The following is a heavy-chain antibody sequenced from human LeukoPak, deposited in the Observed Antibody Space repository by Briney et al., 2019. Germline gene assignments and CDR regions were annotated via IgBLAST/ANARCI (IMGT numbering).Heavy chain of an antibody. CDR1: GFTFSSYA. V-gene: IGHV3-21*01. J-gene: IGHJ4*02. CDR3: ARGPPSSGWFHFGY. CDR2: ISSSSSYI. Sequence: PGGSLRLSCAASGFTFSSYAMSWVRQAPGKGLEWVSSISSSSSYIYYADSVKGRFTISRDNAKNSLYLQMNSLRAEDTAVYYCARGPPSSGWFHFGYWGQGTLVTVSS. D-gene: IGHD6-19*01.